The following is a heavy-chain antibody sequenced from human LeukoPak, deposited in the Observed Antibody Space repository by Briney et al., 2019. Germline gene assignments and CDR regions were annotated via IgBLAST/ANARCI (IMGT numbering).Heavy chain of an antibody. D-gene: IGHD6-19*01. Sequence: GGSLRLSCAASGVTLSTYAMSWVRQAPGKGLEWVSVIYSGGSTYYADSVKGRFTISRDNSKNTLYLQMNSLRAEDTAVYYCAREGYSSGWYRLWGQGTLVTVSS. CDR3: AREGYSSGWYRL. CDR2: IYSGGST. J-gene: IGHJ4*02. CDR1: GVTLSTYA. V-gene: IGHV3-53*01.